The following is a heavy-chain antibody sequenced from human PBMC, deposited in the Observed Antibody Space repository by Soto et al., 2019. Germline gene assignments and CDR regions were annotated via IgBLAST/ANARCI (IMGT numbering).Heavy chain of an antibody. J-gene: IGHJ4*02. Sequence: QEQLVQSGAEVKKPGSSVKVSCKASGDTFSSYAISWVRQAPGQGLDWMGGIIPFFNTPNYAQKFQGRVTITAAESTSTAYMELSSLRSEDTATYYCARESAYGGNPLAFDYWGQGTLVTVSS. CDR3: ARESAYGGNPLAFDY. V-gene: IGHV1-69*01. D-gene: IGHD1-26*01. CDR1: GDTFSSYA. CDR2: IIPFFNTP.